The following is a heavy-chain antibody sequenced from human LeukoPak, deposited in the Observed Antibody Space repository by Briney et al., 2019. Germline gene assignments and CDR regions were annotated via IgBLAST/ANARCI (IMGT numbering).Heavy chain of an antibody. J-gene: IGHJ4*02. CDR2: ISGSGGDT. Sequence: TGGSLRLSCAASGFTFSNSLMTWVRQAPGKGPEWVSAISGSGGDTYYADSVKGRFTISRDNSKDTLYLQMNSLRAEDTAVYYCAKKGATTGDFDYWGQGTLVTVSS. CDR1: GFTFSNSL. D-gene: IGHD1-26*01. V-gene: IGHV3-23*01. CDR3: AKKGATTGDFDY.